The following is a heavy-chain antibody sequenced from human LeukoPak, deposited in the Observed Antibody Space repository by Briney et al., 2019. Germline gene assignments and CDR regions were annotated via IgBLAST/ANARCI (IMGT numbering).Heavy chain of an antibody. J-gene: IGHJ6*02. V-gene: IGHV5-51*01. CDR1: GYSFTSYW. D-gene: IGHD6-13*01. CDR3: ARLPLGAAAGTSDMDV. CDR2: ICPGDSDT. Sequence: GESLKISCKGSGYSFTSYWIGWVRQMPGKGLEWMGIICPGDSDTRYSPSFQGQVTISADKSISTAYLQWSSLKASDTAMYYCARLPLGAAAGTSDMDVWGQGTTVTVSS.